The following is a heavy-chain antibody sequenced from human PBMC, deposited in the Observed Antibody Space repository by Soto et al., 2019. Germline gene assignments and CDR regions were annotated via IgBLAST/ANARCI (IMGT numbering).Heavy chain of an antibody. CDR1: GGSFSGYY. CDR3: ARGQDSSGSGDY. V-gene: IGHV4-34*01. CDR2: INHSGST. J-gene: IGHJ4*02. D-gene: IGHD3-22*01. Sequence: QVQLQQWGAGLLKPSETLSLTCAVYGGSFSGYYWSWIRQPPGKGLEWIGEINHSGSTNYNPSLKSRVTISVDTSKNQFSLKLSSVTAADTAVYYCARGQDSSGSGDYWGQGTLVTVSS.